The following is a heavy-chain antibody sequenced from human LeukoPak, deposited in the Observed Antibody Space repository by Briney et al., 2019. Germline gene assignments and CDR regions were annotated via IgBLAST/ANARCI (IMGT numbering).Heavy chain of an antibody. D-gene: IGHD5-24*01. CDR3: AKGTARGVKTRWLQLLDYFDY. V-gene: IGHV3-23*01. Sequence: GGSLRLSCAASGFTFSSYAMSWVRQAPGKGLEWVSAISGSGGSTYYADSVKGRFTISRDNSKNTLYLQMNSLRAEDTAVYYCAKGTARGVKTRWLQLLDYFDYWGQGTLVTVSS. J-gene: IGHJ4*02. CDR1: GFTFSSYA. CDR2: ISGSGGST.